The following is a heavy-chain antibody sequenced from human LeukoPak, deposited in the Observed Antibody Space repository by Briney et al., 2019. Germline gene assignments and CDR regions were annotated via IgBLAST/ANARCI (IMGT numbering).Heavy chain of an antibody. CDR1: GFTFSDFY. CDR2: ISQSGSDI. D-gene: IGHD4/OR15-4a*01. J-gene: IGHJ4*02. CDR3: ATTARVGAH. Sequence: GGSLRLSCAASGFTFSDFYMSWIRQAPGKGLEWISYISQSGSDINYEDSVRGRFTVSRDNAKNSLYLQMNSLRAEDTAVYYCATTARVGAHWGQGTLVTVSS. V-gene: IGHV3-11*01.